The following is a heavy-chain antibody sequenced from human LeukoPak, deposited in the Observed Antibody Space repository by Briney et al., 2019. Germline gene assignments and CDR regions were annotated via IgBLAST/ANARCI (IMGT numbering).Heavy chain of an antibody. CDR2: ISGSGGST. V-gene: IGHV3-23*01. D-gene: IGHD2-2*01. CDR1: GFTFSSYA. J-gene: IGHJ4*02. CDR3: AKVRRCSSTSCHVVGDFDY. Sequence: GGSLRLSCAASGFTFSSYAMSWVRQAPGKGLEWVSAISGSGGSTYYADSVKGRFTISRDNSKNTLYLQMNSLRAEDTAVYYCAKVRRCSSTSCHVVGDFDYWGQGTLVTVSS.